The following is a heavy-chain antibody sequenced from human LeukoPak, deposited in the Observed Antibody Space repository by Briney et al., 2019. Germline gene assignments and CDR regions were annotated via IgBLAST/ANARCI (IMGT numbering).Heavy chain of an antibody. Sequence: GASVKVSCKASGYTFTSYDINWVRQATGQGLEWMGWMNPNSGNTGYAQKFQGRVTITRNTSISTADMELSSLRSEDTAVYYCARRGVIVVVPAAIGEGEFYYWGQGTLVTVSS. D-gene: IGHD2-2*02. CDR2: MNPNSGNT. CDR3: ARRGVIVVVPAAIGEGEFYY. J-gene: IGHJ4*02. CDR1: GYTFTSYD. V-gene: IGHV1-8*03.